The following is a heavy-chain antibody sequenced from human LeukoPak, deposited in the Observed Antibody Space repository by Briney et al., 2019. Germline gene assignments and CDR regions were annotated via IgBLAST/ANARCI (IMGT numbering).Heavy chain of an antibody. V-gene: IGHV3-23*01. J-gene: IGHJ4*02. CDR1: GFSFSSYA. CDR3: AKGYDFWSGKDDY. CDR2: ISGSGGGT. Sequence: GGSLRLSCTASGFSFSSYAMSWVRQAPGKGLEWVSSISGSGGGTFYADSMEGRFTISRDNSKNTLYLQMNSLRAEDTALYYCAKGYDFWSGKDDYWGQGTLVTVSS. D-gene: IGHD3-3*01.